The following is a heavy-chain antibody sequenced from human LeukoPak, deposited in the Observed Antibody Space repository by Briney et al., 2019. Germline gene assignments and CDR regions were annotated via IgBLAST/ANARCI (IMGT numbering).Heavy chain of an antibody. J-gene: IGHJ4*02. Sequence: ASVKVSCKASGYTFTGYYIHWVRQVPGQGLEWMGWINCNSGATKYAEKFQGRVTMTRDRPMRTAYMELSRLRSDDTAVYYCARDLKVVVITLGYWGQGTLVTVSS. CDR3: ARDLKVVVITLGY. CDR1: GYTFTGYY. CDR2: INCNSGAT. V-gene: IGHV1-2*02. D-gene: IGHD3-22*01.